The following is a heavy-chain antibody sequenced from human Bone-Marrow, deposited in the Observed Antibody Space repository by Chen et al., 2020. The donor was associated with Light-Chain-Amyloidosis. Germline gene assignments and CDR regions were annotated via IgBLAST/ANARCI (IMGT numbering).Heavy chain of an antibody. CDR1: SFG. CDR3: TRKGGYFDF. J-gene: IGHJ4*02. Sequence: SFGMSWVRQAPGKGLEWVSTVSGSTVSTYYAGAVKGRFIISRDNSKSTLYLQMNSLRAGDTAVYFCTRKGGYFDFWGQGSLVTVSS. D-gene: IGHD3-10*01. CDR2: VSGSTVST. V-gene: IGHV3-23*01.